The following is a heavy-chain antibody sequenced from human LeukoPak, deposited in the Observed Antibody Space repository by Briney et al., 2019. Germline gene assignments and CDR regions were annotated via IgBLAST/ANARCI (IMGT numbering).Heavy chain of an antibody. J-gene: IGHJ3*02. CDR2: ISGSGGST. V-gene: IGHV3-23*01. CDR1: GFTFSSYA. Sequence: GGSLRLSCAASGFTFSSYAMSWVRQAPGKGLEWVSAISGSGGSTYYADSVKGRFTISRDNSKNTLYLQMNSLRAEDTAVYYRAKDDIVVVTKDAFDIWGQGTMVTVSS. D-gene: IGHD3-22*01. CDR3: AKDDIVVVTKDAFDI.